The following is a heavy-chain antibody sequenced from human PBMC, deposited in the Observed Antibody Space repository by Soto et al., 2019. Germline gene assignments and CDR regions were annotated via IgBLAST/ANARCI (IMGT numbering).Heavy chain of an antibody. CDR2: IYYSGST. CDR3: ARALIQLWPHYYYGMDV. V-gene: IGHV4-30-4*01. CDR1: GGSISSGDYY. D-gene: IGHD5-18*01. J-gene: IGHJ6*02. Sequence: SETLSLTCTVSGGSISSGDYYWSWIRQPPGKGLEWIGYIYYSGSTYYNPSLKSRVAISVDTSKNQFSLKLNSVTAADTAMYYCARALIQLWPHYYYGMDVWGQGSTVTVSS.